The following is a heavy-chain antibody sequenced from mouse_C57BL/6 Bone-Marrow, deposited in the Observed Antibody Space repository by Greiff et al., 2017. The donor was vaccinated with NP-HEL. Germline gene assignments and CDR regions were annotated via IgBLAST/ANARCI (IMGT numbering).Heavy chain of an antibody. CDR2: IDPSDSYT. V-gene: IGHV1-59*01. CDR1: GYTFTSYW. Sequence: QVHVKQPGAELVRPGTSVKLSCKASGYTFTSYWMHWVKQRPGQGLEWIGVIDPSDSYTNYNQKFKGKATLTVDTSSSTAYMQLSSLTSEDSAVYYCASPYYFDYWGQGTTLTVSS. CDR3: ASPYYFDY. J-gene: IGHJ2*01.